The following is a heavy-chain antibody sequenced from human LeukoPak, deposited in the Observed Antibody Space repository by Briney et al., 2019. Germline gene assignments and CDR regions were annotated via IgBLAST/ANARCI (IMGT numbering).Heavy chain of an antibody. D-gene: IGHD3-10*01. CDR2: INTNTGNP. CDR1: GYTFTSYA. Sequence: ASVKVPCKASGYTFTSYAMNWVRQAPGQGLERMGWINTNTGNPTYAQGFTGRFVFSLDTSVSTAYLQISSLKAEDTAVYYCARLEWFGEFVDDYWGQGTLVTVSS. CDR3: ARLEWFGEFVDDY. J-gene: IGHJ4*02. V-gene: IGHV7-4-1*02.